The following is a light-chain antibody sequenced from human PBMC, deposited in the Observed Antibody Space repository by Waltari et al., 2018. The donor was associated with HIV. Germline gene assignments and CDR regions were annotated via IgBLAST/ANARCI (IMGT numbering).Light chain of an antibody. CDR3: QQSYSTPYT. Sequence: DIQMTQSPSSLSASVGDRVTITFRASQTISSYLNWYQQTPGKAPELLIHAASNLQSGVPSRFSGSGSWTDFTLTISSLHPEDFATYYCQQSYSTPYTFGQGTKLEIK. J-gene: IGKJ2*01. CDR2: AAS. V-gene: IGKV1-39*01. CDR1: QTISSY.